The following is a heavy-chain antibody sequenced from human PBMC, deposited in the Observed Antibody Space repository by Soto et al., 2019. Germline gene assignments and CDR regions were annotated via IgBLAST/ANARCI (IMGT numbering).Heavy chain of an antibody. CDR2: IWYDGSNK. CDR1: GFTFSSYG. V-gene: IGHV3-33*01. D-gene: IGHD5-12*01. J-gene: IGHJ4*02. CDR3: ARASRDGYNFDY. Sequence: QVQLVESGGGVVQPGRSLRLSCAASGFTFSSYGMHWVRQAPGKGLEWVAVIWYDGSNKYYADSVKGRFTISRDNSKNTLYLQMNSVGAEDTAVYYCARASRDGYNFDYWGQGTLVAVSS.